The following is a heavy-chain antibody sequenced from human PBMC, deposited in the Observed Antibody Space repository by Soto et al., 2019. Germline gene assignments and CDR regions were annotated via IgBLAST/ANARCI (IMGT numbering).Heavy chain of an antibody. CDR3: AREHCSGGSCYFGYFDY. CDR2: ISYDGSNK. Sequence: GGSLRLSCAASGFTFSSYAMHWVRQAPGKGLEWVAVISYDGSNKYYADSVKGRFTISRDNSKNMLYLQMNSLRAEDTAVYYCAREHCSGGSCYFGYFDYWGQGTLVTVSS. D-gene: IGHD2-15*01. J-gene: IGHJ4*02. CDR1: GFTFSSYA. V-gene: IGHV3-30-3*01.